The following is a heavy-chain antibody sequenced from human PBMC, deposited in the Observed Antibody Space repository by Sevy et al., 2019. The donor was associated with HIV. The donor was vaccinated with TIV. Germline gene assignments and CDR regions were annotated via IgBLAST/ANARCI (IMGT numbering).Heavy chain of an antibody. J-gene: IGHJ4*02. CDR3: GNSTGEGFDY. V-gene: IGHV1-69*13. D-gene: IGHD7-27*01. Sequence: ASVKVSCKASGGTFSRYAISWVRQAPGQGLEWMGGIIPVFGIARYAQMFQDIVTITADESTSTIYMELSSLRSEDTAVYYCGNSTGEGFDYWGQGTLVTVSS. CDR2: IIPVFGIA. CDR1: GGTFSRYA.